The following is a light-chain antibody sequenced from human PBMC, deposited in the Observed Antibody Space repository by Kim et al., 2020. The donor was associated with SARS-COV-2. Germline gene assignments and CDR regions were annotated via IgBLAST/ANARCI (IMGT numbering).Light chain of an antibody. CDR1: SGDSSYA. CDR2: LNTDGSH. J-gene: IGLJ2*01. Sequence: GSSVKLACTRSSGDSSYAIAWHQQPEKGPRYLMNLNTDGSHSKGDGIPDRFSGSSSGAERYLTISSLQSEDEADYYCQTWGTGIVVFGGGTQLTVL. V-gene: IGLV4-69*01. CDR3: QTWGTGIVV.